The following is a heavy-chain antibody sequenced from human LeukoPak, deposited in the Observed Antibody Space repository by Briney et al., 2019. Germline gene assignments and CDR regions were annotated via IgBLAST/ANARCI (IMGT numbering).Heavy chain of an antibody. V-gene: IGHV3-48*01. CDR1: GVTFSSHS. D-gene: IGHD4-11*01. Sequence: GGSLRLSCAASGVTFSSHSMNWIRQAPGKGLEWISFIDYGGSPIYYADSVKGRFTISRDDAKNSLYLHMNSQRAEDTAIYYCAREYDSRARFDPWGQGTLVTVSS. J-gene: IGHJ5*02. CDR2: IDYGGSPI. CDR3: AREYDSRARFDP.